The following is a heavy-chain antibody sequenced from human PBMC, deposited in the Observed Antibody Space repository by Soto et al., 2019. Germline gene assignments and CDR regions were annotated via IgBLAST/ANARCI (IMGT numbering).Heavy chain of an antibody. J-gene: IGHJ4*02. CDR1: GITFSNVW. CDR3: TTGRFSSSLYFDS. CDR2: IKSKTDGGTT. Sequence: EVQLVESGGGLVKPGGTLRVSCAASGITFSNVWMTWVRQAPGKGLEWVGRIKSKTDGGTTDYGAPVRGRFTISRDDSKNTLYLQMNSLKIEDTAVYYCTTGRFSSSLYFDSWGQGTLVTVSS. V-gene: IGHV3-15*01. D-gene: IGHD6-6*01.